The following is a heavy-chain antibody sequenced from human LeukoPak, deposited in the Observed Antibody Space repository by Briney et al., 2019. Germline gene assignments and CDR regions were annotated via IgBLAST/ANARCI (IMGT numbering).Heavy chain of an antibody. CDR1: GFTFDDYA. CDR3: ASQGYDILTGYYPYYYYGMDV. V-gene: IGHV3-9*01. D-gene: IGHD3-9*01. Sequence: GGSLRLSCAASGFTFDDYAMHWVRQAPGKGLEWVSGISWNSGSIGYADSVKGRFTISRDNAKNSLYLQMNSLRAEDTALYYCASQGYDILTGYYPYYYYGMDVWGQGTTVTVSS. J-gene: IGHJ6*02. CDR2: ISWNSGSI.